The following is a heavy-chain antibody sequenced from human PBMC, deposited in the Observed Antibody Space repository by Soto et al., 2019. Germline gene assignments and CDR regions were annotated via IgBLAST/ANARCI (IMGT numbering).Heavy chain of an antibody. J-gene: IGHJ6*02. Sequence: SETLSLTCTVSGGSISSSSYYWGWIRQPPGKGLVWIGSIYYSGSTYYNPSLKSRVTISVDTSKNQFSLKLSSVTAAYTAVYYCASVGATYYGMDVWGQGTTVTVSS. CDR2: IYYSGST. D-gene: IGHD1-26*01. CDR3: ASVGATYYGMDV. CDR1: GGSISSSSYY. V-gene: IGHV4-39*01.